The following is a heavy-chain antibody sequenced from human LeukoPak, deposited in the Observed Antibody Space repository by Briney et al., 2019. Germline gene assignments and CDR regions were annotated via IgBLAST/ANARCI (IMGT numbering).Heavy chain of an antibody. Sequence: PSETLSLACTVSGGSISSYYWSWIRQPAGKGLEWIGRIYTSGSTNYNPSLKSRVTMSVDTSKNQFSLKLSSVTAADTAVYYCARLLWFGESLSFDPWGQGTLVTVSS. J-gene: IGHJ5*02. V-gene: IGHV4-4*07. CDR2: IYTSGST. CDR1: GGSISSYY. CDR3: ARLLWFGESLSFDP. D-gene: IGHD3-10*01.